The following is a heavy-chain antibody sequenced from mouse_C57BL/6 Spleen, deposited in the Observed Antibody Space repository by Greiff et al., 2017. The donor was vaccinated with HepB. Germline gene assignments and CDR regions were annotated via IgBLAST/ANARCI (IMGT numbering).Heavy chain of an antibody. D-gene: IGHD4-1*01. J-gene: IGHJ2*01. Sequence: VQRVESGAELVRPGASVTLSCKASGYTFTDYEMHWVKQTPVHGLEWIGAIDPETGGTAYNQKFKGQAILTADKSSSTAYMELRSLTSEDSAVYYCTSQTGTYFDYWGKGTTLTVSS. CDR3: TSQTGTYFDY. V-gene: IGHV1-15*01. CDR1: GYTFTDYE. CDR2: IDPETGGT.